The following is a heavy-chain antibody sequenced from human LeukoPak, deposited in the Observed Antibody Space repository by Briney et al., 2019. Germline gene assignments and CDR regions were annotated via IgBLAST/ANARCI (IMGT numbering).Heavy chain of an antibody. V-gene: IGHV3-30-3*01. CDR3: ARAGTGDAFDI. D-gene: IGHD1-1*01. CDR1: GFTFSSYA. Sequence: GRSLRLSCAASGFTFSSYAMHWVRQAPGKGLEWVAVISYDGSNKYYADSVKGRFTISRDNSKNTLYLQMNSLRAEDTAVYYCARAGTGDAFDIWGQGTMVTVSS. J-gene: IGHJ3*02. CDR2: ISYDGSNK.